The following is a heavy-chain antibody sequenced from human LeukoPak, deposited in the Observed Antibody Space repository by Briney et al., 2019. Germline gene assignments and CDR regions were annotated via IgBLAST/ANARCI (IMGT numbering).Heavy chain of an antibody. CDR1: GFTFSSYA. V-gene: IGHV3-23*01. CDR2: ISASGDTT. CDR3: AKRYCTSTSCSFFDS. D-gene: IGHD2-2*01. J-gene: IGHJ4*02. Sequence: GGSLRLSCAASGFTFSSYAMGWVRQAPGKGLEWVSLISASGDTTYYADSVRGRFTISRDNSENTLYLQMNSLSAEDTAVYYCAKRYCTSTSCSFFDSWGQGTLVTVSS.